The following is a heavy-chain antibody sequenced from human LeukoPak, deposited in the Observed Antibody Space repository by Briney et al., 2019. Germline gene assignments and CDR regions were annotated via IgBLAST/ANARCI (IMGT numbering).Heavy chain of an antibody. CDR1: GFTFSSYG. CDR2: ISHDGSGK. J-gene: IGHJ4*02. D-gene: IGHD6-6*01. Sequence: PGGSLRLSCAASGFTFSSYGMHWVRQAPGKGLEWVAAISHDGSGKYYADSVKGRSTISRDNSKNTLYLQMNSLRAEDTAVYYCAKERYSSSYFDYWGQGTLVTVSS. V-gene: IGHV3-30*18. CDR3: AKERYSSSYFDY.